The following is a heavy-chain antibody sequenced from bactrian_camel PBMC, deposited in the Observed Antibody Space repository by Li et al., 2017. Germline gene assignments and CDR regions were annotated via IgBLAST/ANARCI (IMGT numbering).Heavy chain of an antibody. CDR3: AALMTDRCWGYVGYGAKYNY. CDR1: APIGGSTS. V-gene: IGHV3S55*01. CDR2: IDSEGTT. Sequence: HVQLVESGGGSVEDGGSLRLSCAASAPIGGSTSMGWFRQAPGKEREGVAAIDSEGTTFYSASVKGRFTISKDNAKNTLYLEMNSLQPEDTAMYYCAALMTDRCWGYVGYGAKYNYWGQGTQVTVS. D-gene: IGHD3*01. J-gene: IGHJ4*01.